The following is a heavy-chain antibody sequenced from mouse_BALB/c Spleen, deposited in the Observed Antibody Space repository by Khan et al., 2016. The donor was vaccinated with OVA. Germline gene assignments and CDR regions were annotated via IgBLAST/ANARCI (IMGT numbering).Heavy chain of an antibody. J-gene: IGHJ2*01. CDR3: ARKYGSGFAY. CDR2: INPHIGET. D-gene: IGHD1-1*01. CDR1: GYSFTGYF. V-gene: IGHV1-20*02. Sequence: VRLQQSGPGLVKPGASVKLSCKASGYSFTGYFMNWVMQSHGKRLEWIGRINPHIGETFYNQKFRDKATLTVDESSSTAHMELRSLASEDSAVYYCARKYGSGFAYWGQGTTLTVSA.